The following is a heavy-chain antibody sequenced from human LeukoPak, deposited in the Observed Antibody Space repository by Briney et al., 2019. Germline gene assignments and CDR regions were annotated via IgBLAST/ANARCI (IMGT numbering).Heavy chain of an antibody. V-gene: IGHV1-18*01. CDR1: GYTFTSYG. J-gene: IGHJ6*03. D-gene: IGHD2-15*01. Sequence: ASVKVSCKASGYTFTSYGLSWVRQAPGQGLEWMGWISAYNGNTNYAQKLQVRVTMTTDTSTSTAYIELRSLRSDDTAVYYCARVIDLVDYYYYYMDVWGKGTTVTVSS. CDR2: ISAYNGNT. CDR3: ARVIDLVDYYYYYMDV.